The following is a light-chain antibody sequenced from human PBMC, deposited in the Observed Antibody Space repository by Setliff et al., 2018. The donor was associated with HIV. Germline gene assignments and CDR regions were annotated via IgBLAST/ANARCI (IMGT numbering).Light chain of an antibody. V-gene: IGLV2-14*01. Sequence: QSALTQPASVSGSPGQSITISCTGTSSDVGGSNYVSWYQQFPGTAPKLLLYEVNYRPSGVPARFSGSKSGITASLTISGLQPEDEADYYCSSSTDSNTFVFGTGTKVTVL. CDR1: SSDVGGSNY. J-gene: IGLJ1*01. CDR2: EVN. CDR3: SSSTDSNTFV.